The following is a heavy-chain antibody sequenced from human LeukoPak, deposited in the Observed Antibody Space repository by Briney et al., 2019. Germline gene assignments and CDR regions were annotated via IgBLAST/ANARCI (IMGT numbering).Heavy chain of an antibody. V-gene: IGHV3-7*01. Sequence: PGGSLRLSCAASGFTFSNYWMSWVRQAPGKGLEWVANIKEDGSEKYYVDSVKGRFTISRDNARNSLYLQMNSLRAEDTAVYYCSSRRPLGYWGQGTLVTVSS. CDR3: SSRRPLGY. D-gene: IGHD7-27*01. J-gene: IGHJ4*02. CDR2: IKEDGSEK. CDR1: GFTFSNYW.